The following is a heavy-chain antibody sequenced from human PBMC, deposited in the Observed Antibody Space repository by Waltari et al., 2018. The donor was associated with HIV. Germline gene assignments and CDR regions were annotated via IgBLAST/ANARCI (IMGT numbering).Heavy chain of an antibody. Sequence: QVQLQESGPGLVKALETLSLTCTVSGGSISSSYWSWIRQPAGQGTGWIGRIYTSGSTNYNSSLKSRVTMSIDTSKNQFFLKLSSVTAADTAVYYCAREYCSSTSCSPNGRLGAFDIWGQGTMVTVSS. D-gene: IGHD2-2*01. J-gene: IGHJ3*02. V-gene: IGHV4-4*07. CDR3: AREYCSSTSCSPNGRLGAFDI. CDR2: IYTSGST. CDR1: GGSISSSY.